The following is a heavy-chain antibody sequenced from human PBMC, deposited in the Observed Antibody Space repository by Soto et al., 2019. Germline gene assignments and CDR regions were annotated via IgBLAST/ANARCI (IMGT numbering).Heavy chain of an antibody. CDR3: ARVDVVVTAHWYFDL. CDR1: GGSISSYY. J-gene: IGHJ2*01. CDR2: IYYSGST. Sequence: QVQLQESGPGLVKPSETLSLTCTVSGGSISSYYWSWIRQPPGKGLEWIGYIYYSGSTNYNPSLKSRVTISVDTSKNQFSLKLGSVTAADTAVYYCARVDVVVTAHWYFDLWGRGTLVTVSS. D-gene: IGHD2-21*02. V-gene: IGHV4-59*01.